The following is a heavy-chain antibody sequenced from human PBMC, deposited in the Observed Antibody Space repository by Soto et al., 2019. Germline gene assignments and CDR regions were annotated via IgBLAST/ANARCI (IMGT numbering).Heavy chain of an antibody. Sequence: SETLSLTXAVSGYSISGGYHWGWIRQPPGKGLEWIASIFRSGASHYSPSLKSRGTISVDTSKNQFSLKLISVTAADTAVYYCARARGADRPNWFDPWGQGTQVTVSS. J-gene: IGHJ5*02. V-gene: IGHV4-38-2*01. CDR2: IFRSGAS. CDR3: ARARGADRPNWFDP. CDR1: GYSISGGYH. D-gene: IGHD3-10*01.